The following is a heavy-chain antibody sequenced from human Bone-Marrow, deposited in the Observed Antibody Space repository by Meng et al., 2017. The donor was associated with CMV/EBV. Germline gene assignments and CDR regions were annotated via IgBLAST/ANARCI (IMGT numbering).Heavy chain of an antibody. D-gene: IGHD3-10*01. CDR2: IYYSGST. CDR1: GGSISSSSYY. CDR3: APRAVVRGVRVGLNWFDP. J-gene: IGHJ5*02. Sequence: GSLRLSCTVSGGSISSSSYYWGWIRQPPGKGLEWIGSIYYSGSTYYNPSLKSRVTISVDTSKNQFSLKLSSVTAADTAVYYCAPRAVVRGVRVGLNWFDPWGQGTLVTVSS. V-gene: IGHV4-39*01.